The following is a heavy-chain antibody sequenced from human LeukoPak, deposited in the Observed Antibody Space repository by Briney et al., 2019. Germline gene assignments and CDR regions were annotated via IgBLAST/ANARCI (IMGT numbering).Heavy chain of an antibody. D-gene: IGHD3-9*01. Sequence: GGSLRLSCAASGFTFSSYGMHWVRQAPGKGLEWVAVIWYGGSNKYYADSVKGRFTISRDNSKNTLYLQMNSLRAEDTAVYYCAKATTFDWLPLDYWGQGTLVTVSS. V-gene: IGHV3-30*02. J-gene: IGHJ4*02. CDR1: GFTFSSYG. CDR3: AKATTFDWLPLDY. CDR2: IWYGGSNK.